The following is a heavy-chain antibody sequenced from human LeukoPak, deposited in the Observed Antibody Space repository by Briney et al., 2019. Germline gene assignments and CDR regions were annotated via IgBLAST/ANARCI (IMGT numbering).Heavy chain of an antibody. J-gene: IGHJ6*02. D-gene: IGHD4-11*01. CDR3: ARSNYYYYYGMDV. CDR1: GYTFTSYG. CDR2: ISAYNGNT. V-gene: IGHV1-18*01. Sequence: ASVKVSCKASGYTFTSYGISWVRQAPGQGLEWMGWISAYNGNTNYAQKLQGRVTMTTDTSTSTAYMELRSLRSQDTAVYYCARSNYYYYYGMDVWGQGTTVTVSS.